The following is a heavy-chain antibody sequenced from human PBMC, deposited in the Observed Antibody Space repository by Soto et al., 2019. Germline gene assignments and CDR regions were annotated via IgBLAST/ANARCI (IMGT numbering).Heavy chain of an antibody. J-gene: IGHJ4*02. D-gene: IGHD3-16*02. Sequence: QLQLQESGPGLVKPSETLSLTCTVSGGSISSSSYYWGWIRQPPGKGLEWIGSIYYSGSTYYNPSLKSRVNRSLDTSKNQFPLKLSSETAADTAVYYCALSWGITFGGVIPLSLWGYWGQGTLVTVSS. V-gene: IGHV4-39*01. CDR1: GGSISSSSYY. CDR2: IYYSGST. CDR3: ALSWGITFGGVIPLSLWGY.